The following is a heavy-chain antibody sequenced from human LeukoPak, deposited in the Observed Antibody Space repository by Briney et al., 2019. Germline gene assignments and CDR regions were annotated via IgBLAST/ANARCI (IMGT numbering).Heavy chain of an antibody. D-gene: IGHD2-2*01. Sequence: PSETLSLTCSVSGGSITKNGYYWGWIRQSPETGLEWIGSMHYSGSTYYNPSLKSRLTISVDTSKNQFSLKLSSVTAADTAVYYCARQRYTRGTSYNWFDPWGQGTLVTVSS. J-gene: IGHJ5*02. CDR3: ARQRYTRGTSYNWFDP. CDR1: GGSITKNGYY. V-gene: IGHV4-39*01. CDR2: MHYSGST.